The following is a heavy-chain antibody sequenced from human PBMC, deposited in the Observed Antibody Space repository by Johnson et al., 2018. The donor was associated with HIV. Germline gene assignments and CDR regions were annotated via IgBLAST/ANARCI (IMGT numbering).Heavy chain of an antibody. CDR3: AIGRGEFPRHAFDI. J-gene: IGHJ3*02. CDR2: IWYDGSNN. D-gene: IGHD3-10*01. V-gene: IGHV3-33*08. CDR1: GFTFSNHH. Sequence: QVQLVESGGGLVQPGGSLRLSCAVSGFTFSNHHMTWVRQAPGKGLEWVAVIWYDGSNNYYADSVKGRFTISKDNSRNTLFLHMNSLRADDTAVYYCAIGRGEFPRHAFDIWGQGTMVTVSS.